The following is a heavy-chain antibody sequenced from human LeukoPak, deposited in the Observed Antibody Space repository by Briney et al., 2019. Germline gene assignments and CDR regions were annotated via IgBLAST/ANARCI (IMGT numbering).Heavy chain of an antibody. CDR1: GGSISSGGYY. V-gene: IGHV4-31*03. CDR3: ARARDDYGDVRDGMDV. CDR2: IYYSGST. Sequence: SQTLSLTCTVSGGSISSGGYYWSWIRQHPGTGLEWIGYIYYSGSTYYNPSLKSRVTISVDTSKNQFSLKLSSVTAADTAVYYCARARDDYGDVRDGMDVWGQGTTVTVSS. D-gene: IGHD4-17*01. J-gene: IGHJ6*02.